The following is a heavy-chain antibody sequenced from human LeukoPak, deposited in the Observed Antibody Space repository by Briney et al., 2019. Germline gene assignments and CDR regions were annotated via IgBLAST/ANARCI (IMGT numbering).Heavy chain of an antibody. V-gene: IGHV1-18*01. Sequence: GASVKVSCKASGYTFTSYGISWVRQAPGQGLEWMGWISAYNGNTNYAQKLQGRVTMTTDTSTSTAYMELRSLRSDDTAVYYCASRYCSSTSCYYYYGMDVWGQGTTVTVSS. CDR1: GYTFTSYG. CDR3: ASRYCSSTSCYYYYGMDV. CDR2: ISAYNGNT. D-gene: IGHD2-2*01. J-gene: IGHJ6*02.